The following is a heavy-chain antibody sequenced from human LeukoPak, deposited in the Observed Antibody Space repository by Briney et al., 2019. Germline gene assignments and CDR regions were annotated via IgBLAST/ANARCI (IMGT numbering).Heavy chain of an antibody. CDR2: INHSGST. CDR3: ARSISGSYPYGMDV. J-gene: IGHJ6*02. V-gene: IGHV4-34*01. Sequence: SETLSLTCAVYGGSFSGYYWSWIRQPPGKGLEWIGEINHSGSTNYNPSLKSRVTISVDTSKNQFSLKLSSVTAADTAVYYCARSISGSYPYGMDVWGQGTTVTVSS. D-gene: IGHD3-10*01. CDR1: GGSFSGYY.